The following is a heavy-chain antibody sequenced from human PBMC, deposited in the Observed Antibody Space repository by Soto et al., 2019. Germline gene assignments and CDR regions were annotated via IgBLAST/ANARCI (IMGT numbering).Heavy chain of an antibody. CDR2: INAGNGNT. CDR1: GCTFTGYA. J-gene: IGHJ4*02. Sequence: QVQLVQSGAEAKKPGASVKVSCKASGCTFTGYAMHWVRQAPGQRLEWMGWINAGNGNTKYSQKFQGRVTITRDTSASTAYMELSSLRSEDTAVYYCARAVAVPADFDYWGQGTLVTVSS. CDR3: ARAVAVPADFDY. D-gene: IGHD6-19*01. V-gene: IGHV1-3*01.